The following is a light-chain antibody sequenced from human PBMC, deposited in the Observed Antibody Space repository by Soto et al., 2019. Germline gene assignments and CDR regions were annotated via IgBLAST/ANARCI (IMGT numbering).Light chain of an antibody. Sequence: DIQMTQSPSSLSASVGDRVTITCQASQDISNYLNWYQQKPGRTPKLLIYDASNLETGVPSRFSGSGSGTDFTFTISSLQPEDIATYYCQQYNSYSRVTFGQGTKVEIK. CDR3: QQYNSYSRVT. CDR1: QDISNY. CDR2: DAS. J-gene: IGKJ1*01. V-gene: IGKV1-33*01.